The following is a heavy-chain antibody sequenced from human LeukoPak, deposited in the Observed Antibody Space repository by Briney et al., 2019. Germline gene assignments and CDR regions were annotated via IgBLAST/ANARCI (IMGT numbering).Heavy chain of an antibody. Sequence: PSETLSLTCTVSGGSISSGDFFCNWIRQPPGKGLEWIGYIYHNENSYYNPSLKSRVTISVDRSKNQFSLQLKSVTAADTAMYYCAMSVTRYEYSSSSVFDYWGQGALVTVSS. J-gene: IGHJ4*02. D-gene: IGHD6-6*01. CDR3: AMSVTRYEYSSSSVFDY. CDR1: GGSISSGDFF. V-gene: IGHV4-30-2*01. CDR2: IYHNENS.